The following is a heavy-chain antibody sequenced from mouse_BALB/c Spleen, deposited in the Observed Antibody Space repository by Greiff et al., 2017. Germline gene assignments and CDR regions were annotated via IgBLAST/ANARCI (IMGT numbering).Heavy chain of an antibody. J-gene: IGHJ2*01. CDR2: INPSTGYT. Sequence: QVQLKESGAELAKPGASVKMSCKASGYTFTSYWMHWVKQRPGQGLEWIGYINPSTGYTEYNQKFKDKATLTADKSSSTAYMQLSSLTSEDSAVYYCARSTYYYGSQYYFDYWGQGTTLTVSS. D-gene: IGHD1-1*01. CDR1: GYTFTSYW. V-gene: IGHV1-7*01. CDR3: ARSTYYYGSQYYFDY.